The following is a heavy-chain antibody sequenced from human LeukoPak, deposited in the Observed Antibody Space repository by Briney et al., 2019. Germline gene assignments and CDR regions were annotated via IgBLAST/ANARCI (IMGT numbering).Heavy chain of an antibody. Sequence: GGSLRLSCVASGFTVSSNYMSWVRQAPGEGLEWVSVTYSGGSTYYADSVKGRFTISRDNSKNTLYLQMNSLRAEDTAVYYCARWRTSSGWPPLFSDYWGQGTLVAVSS. CDR2: TYSGGST. V-gene: IGHV3-66*01. D-gene: IGHD6-19*01. CDR3: ARWRTSSGWPPLFSDY. J-gene: IGHJ4*02. CDR1: GFTVSSNY.